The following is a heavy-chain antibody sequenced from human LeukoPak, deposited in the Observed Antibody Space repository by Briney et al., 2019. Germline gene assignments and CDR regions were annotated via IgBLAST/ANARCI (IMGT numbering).Heavy chain of an antibody. V-gene: IGHV4-59*01. Sequence: PSETLSLTCTVSGGSISSYYWSWLRQPPGKGLEWIGYIYYSGSTNYNPSLKSRVTISVDTSKNQFSLKLSSVTAADTAVYYCARYNSYGYPYYFDYWGRGTLVTVSS. J-gene: IGHJ4*02. CDR1: GGSISSYY. D-gene: IGHD5-18*01. CDR2: IYYSGST. CDR3: ARYNSYGYPYYFDY.